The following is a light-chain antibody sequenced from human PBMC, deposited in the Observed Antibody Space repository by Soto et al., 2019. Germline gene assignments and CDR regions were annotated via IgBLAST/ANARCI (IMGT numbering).Light chain of an antibody. J-gene: IGKJ5*01. Sequence: ETVMTQSPATLSVSPGERATLSCRASQSIGSNLAWYRQIPGQAPRLLIYGASTRATGIPARFSGSGFGTEFTLTISRLQSEDFAVYYCQQYRDWPPITFGQGTRLEIE. V-gene: IGKV3-15*01. CDR1: QSIGSN. CDR2: GAS. CDR3: QQYRDWPPIT.